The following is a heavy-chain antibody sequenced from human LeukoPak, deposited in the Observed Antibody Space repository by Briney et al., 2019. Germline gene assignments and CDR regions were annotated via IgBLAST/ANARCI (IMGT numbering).Heavy chain of an antibody. CDR1: GFTFDDYG. CDR3: ARGRYYDSSRGFDY. CDR2: INWNGGST. V-gene: IGHV3-20*04. Sequence: GGSLRLSCAASGFTFDDYGMSWVRQAPGKGLEWVSGINWNGGSTGYADSVKGRFTISRDNAKNSLYLQMNSLRAEDTALYYCARGRYYDSSRGFDYWGQGTLVTDSS. D-gene: IGHD3-22*01. J-gene: IGHJ4*02.